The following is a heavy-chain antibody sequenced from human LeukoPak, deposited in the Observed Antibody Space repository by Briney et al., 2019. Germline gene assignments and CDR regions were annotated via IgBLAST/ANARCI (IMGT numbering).Heavy chain of an antibody. D-gene: IGHD3-10*01. CDR1: EFTFSSYW. CDR3: AREGSGSYFQAY. Sequence: GGPLRPSCAASEFTFSSYWMTGVRQAPGKGLGWVANIKQDGSEKYYVDSVKGRFTISRDNAKNSLYLQMNSLRAEDTAVYYCAREGSGSYFQAYWGQGTLVTVSS. J-gene: IGHJ4*02. CDR2: IKQDGSEK. V-gene: IGHV3-7*01.